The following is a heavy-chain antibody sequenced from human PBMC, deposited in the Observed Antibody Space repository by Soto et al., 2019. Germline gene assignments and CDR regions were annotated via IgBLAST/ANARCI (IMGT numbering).Heavy chain of an antibody. J-gene: IGHJ4*02. CDR1: GDTFSTYS. V-gene: IGHV1-69*08. CDR2: IIPILGTP. D-gene: IGHD3-22*01. CDR3: ARERSRYDRSGYYRPDY. Sequence: ASVKVSCKASGDTFSTYSISWVRQAPGQGLEWLGGIIPILGTPSYAQRFQGRVTITADKSTSTAYMELSSLRSEDTAVYYCARERSRYDRSGYYRPDYWGQGTLVTVSS.